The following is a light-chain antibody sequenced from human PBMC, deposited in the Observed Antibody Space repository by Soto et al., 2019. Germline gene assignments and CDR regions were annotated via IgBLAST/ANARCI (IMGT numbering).Light chain of an antibody. CDR1: QSVSSN. Sequence: EMVMTRSQASLYVSPGAGATVSCRASQSVSSNLAWYQQKPGQAPRLLIYGASTRATGIQARFSGSGSGTDFTLKIRRMETEDLAVYDCEQYGSSQFTVGTGKKGEIK. CDR2: GAS. CDR3: EQYGSSQFT. V-gene: IGKV3-15*01. J-gene: IGKJ3*01.